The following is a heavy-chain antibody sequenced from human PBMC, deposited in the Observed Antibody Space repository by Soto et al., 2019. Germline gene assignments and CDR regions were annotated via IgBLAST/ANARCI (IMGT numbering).Heavy chain of an antibody. D-gene: IGHD2-2*01. J-gene: IGHJ4*02. CDR3: ASRPTYCTTSNCYPGPFDY. CDR1: GGSITSYY. Sequence: ASGTPSLPRTVSGGSITSYYWKRILQPPRKGLEWIGYIYYSGSTNYNPSLKSRVTMSVDTSKNQFSLKLDSVTAADTAVYYCASRPTYCTTSNCYPGPFDYWGQGNLVTVSS. V-gene: IGHV4-59*01. CDR2: IYYSGST.